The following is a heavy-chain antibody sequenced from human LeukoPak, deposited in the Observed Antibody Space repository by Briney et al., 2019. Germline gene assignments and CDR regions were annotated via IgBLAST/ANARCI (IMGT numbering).Heavy chain of an antibody. CDR2: INHSGST. CDR3: ASPGSVGWFDP. V-gene: IGHV4-34*01. J-gene: IGHJ5*02. D-gene: IGHD2-2*01. CDR1: DGSFSGYY. Sequence: SETLSLTCAVYDGSFSGYYWSWIRQPPGKGLEWIGEINHSGSTNYNPSLKSRVTISVDTSKNQFSLKLSSVTAADTAVYYCASPGSVGWFDPWGQGTLVTVSS.